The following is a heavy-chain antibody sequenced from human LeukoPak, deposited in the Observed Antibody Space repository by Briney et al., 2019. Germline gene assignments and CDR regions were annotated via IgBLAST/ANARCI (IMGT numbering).Heavy chain of an antibody. J-gene: IGHJ6*04. CDR3: AELGITMIGGV. Sequence: GGSLRLSCAASGFTFNSYWMSWVRQAPGKGLEWVSFIRYVGINKYYADSVKGRFTISRDNAKNSLYLQMNSLRAEDTAVYYCAELGITMIGGVWGKGTTVTISS. V-gene: IGHV3-30*02. CDR2: IRYVGINK. CDR1: GFTFNSYW. D-gene: IGHD3-10*02.